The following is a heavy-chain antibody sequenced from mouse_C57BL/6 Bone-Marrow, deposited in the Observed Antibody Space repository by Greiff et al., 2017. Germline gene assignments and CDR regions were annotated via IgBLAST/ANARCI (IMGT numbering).Heavy chain of an antibody. Sequence: LMESGPGLVKPSQSLSLTCSVTGYSITSGYYWNWIRQFPGNKLEWMGYISYDGSNNYNPSLKNRISITRDTSKNQFFLKLNSVTTEDTATYYCARGTTVVASSYWYFDVWGTGTTVTVSS. CDR2: ISYDGSN. CDR3: ARGTTVVASSYWYFDV. V-gene: IGHV3-6*01. J-gene: IGHJ1*03. CDR1: GYSITSGYY. D-gene: IGHD1-1*01.